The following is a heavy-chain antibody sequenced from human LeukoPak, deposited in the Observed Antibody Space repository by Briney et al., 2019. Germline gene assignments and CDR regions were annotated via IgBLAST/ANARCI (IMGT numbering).Heavy chain of an antibody. V-gene: IGHV3-21*01. J-gene: IGHJ4*02. CDR3: AKADGDKPFDY. CDR2: ISSTSSYV. Sequence: GGSLRLYCAASGFTFSSYSMNWVRQAPGKGLEWVSSISSTSSYVYYADSLKGRFTISRDNAKTSLYLQMNSLRAEDTAVYYCAKADGDKPFDYWGQGTLVTVSS. D-gene: IGHD4-17*01. CDR1: GFTFSSYS.